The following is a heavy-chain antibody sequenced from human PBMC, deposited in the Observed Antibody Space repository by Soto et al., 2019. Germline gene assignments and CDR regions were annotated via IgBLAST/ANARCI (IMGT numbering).Heavy chain of an antibody. D-gene: IGHD3-10*01. V-gene: IGHV4-39*01. J-gene: IGHJ5*02. CDR1: GGSISSSSYY. CDR2: IYYSGST. CDR3: ARLYGSGSYYTGGWFDP. Sequence: QLQLQESGPGLVKPSETLSLTCTVSGGSISSSSYYWGWIRQPPGKGLEWIGSIYYSGSTYYNPSLKSRVPISVDTSKNQFSLKLSSVTAADTAVYYCARLYGSGSYYTGGWFDPWGQGTLVTVSS.